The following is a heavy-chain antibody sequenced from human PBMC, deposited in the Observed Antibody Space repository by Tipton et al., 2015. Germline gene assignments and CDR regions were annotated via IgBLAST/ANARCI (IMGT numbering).Heavy chain of an antibody. CDR3: ARGGSPIIEMAYHHYGLDV. V-gene: IGHV4-34*01. J-gene: IGHJ6*02. Sequence: TLSLTCSLSGGPFYTYYGTWIRQPPGQGLEWIGEIYHSGTTNYNPSLRGRFTISLRTSKNQLSLKVDSVTAADTAIYYCARGGSPIIEMAYHHYGLDVWGQGTTVTVSS. D-gene: IGHD5-24*01. CDR2: IYHSGTT. CDR1: GGPFYTYY.